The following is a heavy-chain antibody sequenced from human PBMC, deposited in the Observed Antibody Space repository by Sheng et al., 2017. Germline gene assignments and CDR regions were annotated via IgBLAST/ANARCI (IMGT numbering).Heavy chain of an antibody. V-gene: IGHV1-69*02. Sequence: QVQLVQSGAEVKKPGSSVKVSCKASGVTFSSYTISWVRKAPGQGLEWMGSVIPVLAISTYAQKFRAESRLTADKSTSTAYMELSSLRSDDTAVYFCAKSVAVAAPFDYWGQGTLVTV. D-gene: IGHD6-19*01. CDR3: AKSVAVAAPFDY. CDR2: VIPVLAIS. J-gene: IGHJ4*02. CDR1: GVTFSSYT.